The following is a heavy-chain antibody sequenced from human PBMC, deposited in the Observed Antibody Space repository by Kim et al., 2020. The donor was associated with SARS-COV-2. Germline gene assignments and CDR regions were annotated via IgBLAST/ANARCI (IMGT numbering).Heavy chain of an antibody. CDR1: GFTFSSYG. D-gene: IGHD2-21*02. V-gene: IGHV3-33*01. CDR3: ARDNIVVVTAILESYGMDV. Sequence: GGSLRLSCAASGFTFSSYGMHWVRQAPGKGLEWVSVIWYDGSNKYYADSVKGRFTISRDNSKNTLYLQMNSLRAEDTAVYYCARDNIVVVTAILESYGMDVWGQGTTVTVSS. CDR2: IWYDGSNK. J-gene: IGHJ6*02.